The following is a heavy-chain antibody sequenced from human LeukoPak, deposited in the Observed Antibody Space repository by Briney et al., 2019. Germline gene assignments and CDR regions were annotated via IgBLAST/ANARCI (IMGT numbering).Heavy chain of an antibody. V-gene: IGHV1-2*02. J-gene: IGHJ4*02. D-gene: IGHD4-17*01. CDR3: ARDNGDYWFDY. Sequence: ASVKVSCKASGYTFTGYYMHWVRQGPGQGLEWMGWINPNSGGTNYAQKFQGRVTMTRDTSISTAYMELTRLRSDDTAVYYCARDNGDYWFDYWGQGTLVTVSS. CDR2: INPNSGGT. CDR1: GYTFTGYY.